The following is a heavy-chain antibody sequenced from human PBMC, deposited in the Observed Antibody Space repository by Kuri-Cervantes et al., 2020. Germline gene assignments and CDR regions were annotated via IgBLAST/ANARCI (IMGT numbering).Heavy chain of an antibody. Sequence: GESLKISCAASGFTFSSYWMSWVRQAPGKGLEWVANIKQDGSEKYHVDSVKGRFTISRDNAKNSLYLQMNSLRAEDTAVYYCARASYYDILTGYSDYYGMDVWGQGATVTVSS. CDR2: IKQDGSEK. CDR3: ARASYYDILTGYSDYYGMDV. J-gene: IGHJ6*02. D-gene: IGHD3-9*01. CDR1: GFTFSSYW. V-gene: IGHV3-7*01.